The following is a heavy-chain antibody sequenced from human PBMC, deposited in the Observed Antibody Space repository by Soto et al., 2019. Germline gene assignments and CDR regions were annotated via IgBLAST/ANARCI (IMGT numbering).Heavy chain of an antibody. J-gene: IGHJ3*02. CDR1: GGSISSYY. D-gene: IGHD3-3*01. V-gene: IGHV4-59*01. Sequence: ETLSLTCTVSGGSISSYYWSWIRQPPGKGLEWIGYIYYSGSTNYNPSLKSRVTISVDTSKNQFSLKLSSVTAADTAVYYCARAMYYDFWSGPDAFDIWGQGTMVTVSS. CDR3: ARAMYYDFWSGPDAFDI. CDR2: IYYSGST.